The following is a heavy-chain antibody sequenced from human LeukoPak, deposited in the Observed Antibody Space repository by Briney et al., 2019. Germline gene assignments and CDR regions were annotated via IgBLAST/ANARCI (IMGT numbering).Heavy chain of an antibody. D-gene: IGHD3-10*01. CDR3: AGSQNYYGSGDY. CDR1: GGSFSGYY. J-gene: IGHJ4*02. CDR2: INHSGST. V-gene: IGHV4-34*01. Sequence: SETLSLTCAVYGGSFSGYYWSWIRQPPGKGLEWIGEINHSGSTNYNPSLKSRVTISVDTSKNQFSLKLSSVTAADTAVYYCAGSQNYYGSGDYWSQGTLVTVSS.